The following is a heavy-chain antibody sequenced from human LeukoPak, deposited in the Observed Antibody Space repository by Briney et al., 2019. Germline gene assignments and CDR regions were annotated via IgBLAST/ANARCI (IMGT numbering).Heavy chain of an antibody. CDR2: ISAYNGNT. V-gene: IGHV1-18*01. J-gene: IGHJ4*02. CDR1: GYTFTSYG. Sequence: ASVKVSCKASGYTFTSYGISWVRQAPGQGLEWMGGISAYNGNTNYAQKLQGRVTMTTDTSTSTAYMELRSLRSDDTAVYYCARDRPVVGATKTDYWGQGTLVTVSS. D-gene: IGHD1-26*01. CDR3: ARDRPVVGATKTDY.